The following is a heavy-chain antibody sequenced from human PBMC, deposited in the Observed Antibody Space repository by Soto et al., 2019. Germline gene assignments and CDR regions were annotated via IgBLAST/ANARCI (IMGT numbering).Heavy chain of an antibody. CDR1: GYTFTSYG. J-gene: IGHJ1*01. CDR3: ARASGDYGLSEYFQH. Sequence: QVQLVQSGGEVKKPGASVKVSCKASGYTFTSYGISWVRQAPGQGLEWMGWISTYNGNTNYAQKVQGRVTMTTDTSTSTAYMERRRPRADDTAVYYCARASGDYGLSEYFQHWGQGTLVTVSS. V-gene: IGHV1-18*01. D-gene: IGHD4-17*01. CDR2: ISTYNGNT.